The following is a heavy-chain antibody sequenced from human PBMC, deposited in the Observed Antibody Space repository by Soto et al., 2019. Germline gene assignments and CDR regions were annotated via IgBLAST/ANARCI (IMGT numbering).Heavy chain of an antibody. CDR1: GGTFSSYT. D-gene: IGHD2-15*01. J-gene: IGHJ3*02. V-gene: IGHV1-69*02. CDR3: AMREYCSGGSCYSIDAFDI. Sequence: SVKVSCKASGGTFSSYTISWVRQAPGQGLEWMGRIIPILGIANYAQKFQGRVTITADKSTSTAYMELSSLRSEDTAVYYCAMREYCSGGSCYSIDAFDILGQGTMVTVSS. CDR2: IIPILGIA.